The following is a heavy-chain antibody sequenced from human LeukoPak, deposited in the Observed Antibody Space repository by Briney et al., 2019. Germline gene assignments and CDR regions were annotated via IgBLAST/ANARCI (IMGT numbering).Heavy chain of an antibody. J-gene: IGHJ4*02. CDR1: EFIFSSYG. Sequence: PGRSLRLSCEASEFIFSSYGMHWVRQAPGKGLEWVAAIWNDGSEKYYGDSVRGRFTISRDNSKNTLYLQMNSLRAEDTAVYYCAKDPAYDYVWGSQNWGQGTLVTVSS. D-gene: IGHD3-16*01. V-gene: IGHV3-33*06. CDR3: AKDPAYDYVWGSQN. CDR2: IWNDGSEK.